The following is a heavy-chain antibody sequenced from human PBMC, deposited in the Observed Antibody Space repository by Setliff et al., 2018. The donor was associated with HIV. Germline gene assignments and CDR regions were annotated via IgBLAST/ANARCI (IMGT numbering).Heavy chain of an antibody. CDR3: AREISRYSGYEGRRDYFDY. Sequence: SETLSLTCAVYGESFSGYYWNWIRQPSGKGLEWIGEINHSGSTNYNPSLKSRVTISVDKSKNQFSLKLSSVTAADTAVYYCAREISRYSGYEGRRDYFDYWGQGTLVTVSS. D-gene: IGHD5-12*01. V-gene: IGHV4-34*01. CDR2: INHSGST. CDR1: GESFSGYY. J-gene: IGHJ4*02.